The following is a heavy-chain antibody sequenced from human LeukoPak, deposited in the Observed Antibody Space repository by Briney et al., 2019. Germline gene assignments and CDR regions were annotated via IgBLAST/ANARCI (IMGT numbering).Heavy chain of an antibody. CDR1: GYTFTNYG. Sequence: ASVKVSCKASGYTFTNYGISWVRQAPGQGLEWMGWISAYNGYTDYAQKLQFRVTMTTDTSTSTAYMELRSLRSDDTAVYYCARGSGGNYLIDYWGQGTLVTVSS. D-gene: IGHD4-23*01. CDR2: ISAYNGYT. V-gene: IGHV1-18*01. J-gene: IGHJ4*02. CDR3: ARGSGGNYLIDY.